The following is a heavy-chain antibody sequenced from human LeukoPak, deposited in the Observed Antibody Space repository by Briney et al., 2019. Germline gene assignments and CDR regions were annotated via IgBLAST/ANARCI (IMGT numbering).Heavy chain of an antibody. D-gene: IGHD2-8*01. CDR2: ISAGGGST. J-gene: IGHJ6*03. V-gene: IGHV3-23*01. CDR1: GFTFSSYA. CDR3: AKDRGHCVNGVCHNYYYMDV. Sequence: GGSLRLSWAASGFTFSSYAMSWVRQAPGKGLEWVSTISAGGGSTDYADSVKGRFTISRDNSKNTLYLQMNSLRAEDTAVYYCAKDRGHCVNGVCHNYYYMDVWGKGTTVTVSS.